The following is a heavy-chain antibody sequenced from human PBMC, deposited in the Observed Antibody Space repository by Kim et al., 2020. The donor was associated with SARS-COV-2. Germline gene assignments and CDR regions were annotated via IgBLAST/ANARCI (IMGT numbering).Heavy chain of an antibody. Sequence: TRYADSVKGRFTSSSDNAKNTLYLQSNSLRAEDTAVYYCARPNDLWSHFDYWGQGTLVTISS. V-gene: IGHV3-74*01. D-gene: IGHD3-3*01. CDR3: ARPNDLWSHFDY. CDR2: T. J-gene: IGHJ4*02.